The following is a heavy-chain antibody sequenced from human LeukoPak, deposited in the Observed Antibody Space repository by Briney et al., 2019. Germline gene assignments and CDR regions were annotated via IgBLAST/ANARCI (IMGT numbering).Heavy chain of an antibody. CDR2: IYYSGST. CDR3: ARAYYGGYGYYYYMDV. J-gene: IGHJ6*03. CDR1: GGSISSHY. D-gene: IGHD4-17*01. V-gene: IGHV4-59*11. Sequence: PSETLSLTCTVSGGSISSHYWSWIRQPPGKGLEWIGYIYYSGSTNYNPSLKSRVTISVDTSKNQFSLKLSSVTAADTAVYYCARAYYGGYGYYYYMDVWGKGTTVTVSS.